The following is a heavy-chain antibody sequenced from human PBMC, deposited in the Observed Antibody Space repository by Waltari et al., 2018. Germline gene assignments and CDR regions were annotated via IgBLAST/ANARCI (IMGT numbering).Heavy chain of an antibody. D-gene: IGHD3-3*01. CDR2: ISAYNVYT. Sequence: QVQLVQSGAEVKKPGASVKVSGKAYGYTFTSYGINGVRQAPGQGLEWMGWISAYNVYTNYAQKVQGRVTMTTDTSTSTAYMELRSLRSDDTAVYYCARVGDDFWSGYFDYWGQGTLVTVSS. J-gene: IGHJ4*02. CDR3: ARVGDDFWSGYFDY. CDR1: GYTFTSYG. V-gene: IGHV1-18*04.